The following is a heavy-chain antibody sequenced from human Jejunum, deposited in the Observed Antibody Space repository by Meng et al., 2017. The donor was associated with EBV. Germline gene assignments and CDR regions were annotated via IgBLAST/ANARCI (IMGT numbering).Heavy chain of an antibody. V-gene: IGHV4-4*02. CDR2: IHHTEST. CDR1: GGSISSSNW. D-gene: IGHD3-22*01. CDR3: ARESYSDSSGYYSLDY. Sequence: QARVAESGPMLSKPSGTLSLTRAVSGGSISSSNWWRWVRQAPGKGLEWIGEIHHTESTNYNPSLKSRVTISVDKSKNQFSLKLSSVTAADTAVYYCARESYSDSSGYYSLDYWGQGALVTVSS. J-gene: IGHJ4*02.